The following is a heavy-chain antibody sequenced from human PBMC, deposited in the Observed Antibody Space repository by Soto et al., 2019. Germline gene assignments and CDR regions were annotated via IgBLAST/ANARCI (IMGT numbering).Heavy chain of an antibody. CDR3: AEDRGIAARNYYYGMDV. CDR1: GFTFSSYG. D-gene: IGHD6-6*01. Sequence: QVQLVESGGGVVQPGRSLRLSCAASGFTFSSYGMHWVRQAPGKGLEWVAVISYDGSNKYYADSVKGRFTISRDNSKNTLYLQMNSLRAEDTAVYYCAEDRGIAARNYYYGMDVWGQGTTVTVSS. CDR2: ISYDGSNK. V-gene: IGHV3-30*18. J-gene: IGHJ6*02.